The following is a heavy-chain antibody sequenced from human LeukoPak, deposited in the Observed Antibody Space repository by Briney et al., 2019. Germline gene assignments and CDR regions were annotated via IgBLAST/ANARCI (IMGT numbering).Heavy chain of an antibody. D-gene: IGHD3-22*01. V-gene: IGHV1-18*01. Sequence: ASVTVSCKASGYTFTSYGISWVRQAPGQGREWMGWISAYNGNTNYAQKLQGRVTMTTDTSTSTAYMELRSLRSDDTAVYYCAREDYYDSSGPRTGFDIWGQGTMVTVSS. CDR1: GYTFTSYG. J-gene: IGHJ3*02. CDR3: AREDYYDSSGPRTGFDI. CDR2: ISAYNGNT.